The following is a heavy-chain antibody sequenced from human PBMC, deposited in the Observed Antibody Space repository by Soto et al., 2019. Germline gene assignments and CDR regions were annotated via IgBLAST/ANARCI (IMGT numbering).Heavy chain of an antibody. CDR3: ARHMIDSGWFDP. V-gene: IGHV4-59*08. CDR2: IYYSGST. D-gene: IGHD3-16*01. CDR1: GGSISSYY. J-gene: IGHJ5*02. Sequence: PSETLSLTCTVSGGSISSYYWSWIRQPPGKGLEWIGYIYYSGSTNYNPSLKSRVTISVDTSKNQFSLKLSSVTAADTAVYYCARHMIDSGWFDPWGQGTLV.